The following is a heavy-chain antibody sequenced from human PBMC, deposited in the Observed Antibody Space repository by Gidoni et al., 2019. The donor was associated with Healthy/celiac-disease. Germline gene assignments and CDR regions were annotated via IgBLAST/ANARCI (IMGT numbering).Heavy chain of an antibody. Sequence: QVQLQDSGPGLVKPSETLSLTCTVSGGSISSYYWSWIRQPPGKGLEWIGYIYYCGSTNYNTSLKSRVTISVDTSKIQYSLKLSAVTAADTAVYYCAREVGIAVAVQNAFDIWGQGTMVTVSS. V-gene: IGHV4-59*01. D-gene: IGHD6-19*01. J-gene: IGHJ3*02. CDR2: IYYCGST. CDR3: AREVGIAVAVQNAFDI. CDR1: GGSISSYY.